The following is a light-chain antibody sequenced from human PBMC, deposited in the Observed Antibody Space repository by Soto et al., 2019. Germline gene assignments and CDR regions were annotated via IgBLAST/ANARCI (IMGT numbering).Light chain of an antibody. CDR2: DGS. J-gene: IGKJ4*01. CDR3: QHRSTWPLS. Sequence: EIVLTQSPATLSLSPGERATLSCRASQSVSTYLAWYQQKPGQGPRLLIYDGSKRATGIPARFSGSGSGTDFTLTISSLEPEDFAVYYCQHRSTWPLSFGGGTKVEIK. CDR1: QSVSTY. V-gene: IGKV3-11*01.